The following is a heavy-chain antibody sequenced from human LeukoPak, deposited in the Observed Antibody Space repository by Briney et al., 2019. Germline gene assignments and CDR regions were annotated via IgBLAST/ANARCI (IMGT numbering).Heavy chain of an antibody. V-gene: IGHV4-34*01. CDR2: INHSGYT. CDR1: GGSLSNYY. CDR3: ARGRWEYPSYYDYYYYMDV. Sequence: SETLSLTCAAFGGSLSNYYWNWIRQSPGKGLEWIGEINHSGYTNYNPSLKSRVTISKERSENQFSLKLTSVTAADTAVYYCARGRWEYPSYYDYYYYMDVWGKGTTVTVSS. J-gene: IGHJ6*03. D-gene: IGHD1-26*01.